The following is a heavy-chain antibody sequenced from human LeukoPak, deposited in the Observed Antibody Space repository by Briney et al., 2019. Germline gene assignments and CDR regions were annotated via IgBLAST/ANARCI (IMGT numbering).Heavy chain of an antibody. CDR3: AGGLRTAYPHYHYGVDV. CDR2: IEQDGSEK. Sequence: GGSLRLSCTASGFTFSRYWMTWVRQAPGKGLECVANIEQDGSEKYYVDSVKGRFTISRDNAKNSLYLQMNSLRAEDTAVYYCAGGLRTAYPHYHYGVDVWGKGTTVTVSS. V-gene: IGHV3-7*03. J-gene: IGHJ6*04. CDR1: GFTFSRYW. D-gene: IGHD2-21*02.